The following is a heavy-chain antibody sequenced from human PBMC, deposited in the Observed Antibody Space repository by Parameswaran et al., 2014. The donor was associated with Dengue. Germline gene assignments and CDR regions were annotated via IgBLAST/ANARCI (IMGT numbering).Heavy chain of an antibody. CDR2: INHSGST. V-gene: IGHV4-34*01. CDR3: ARGDSREPFLSYFQH. D-gene: IGHD3-3*02. Sequence: RWIRQPPGKGLEWIGEINHSGSTNYNPSLKSRVTISVDTSKNQFSLKLSSVTAADTAVHYCARGDSREPFLSYFQHWGQGTLVTVSS. J-gene: IGHJ1*01.